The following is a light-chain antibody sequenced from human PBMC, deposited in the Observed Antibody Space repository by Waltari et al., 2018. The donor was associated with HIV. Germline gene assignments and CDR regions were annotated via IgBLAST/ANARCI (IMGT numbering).Light chain of an antibody. Sequence: EIVLTQSPPTLSLSPGERATLSCRASQSVSSYLAWYQQKPGQAPRLLIYDASNRATGIPARFSGSGSGTDFTLTINSLEPEDFAVYYCQQRSNWPPSITFGQGTRLEIK. CDR2: DAS. CDR3: QQRSNWPPSIT. V-gene: IGKV3-11*01. J-gene: IGKJ5*01. CDR1: QSVSSY.